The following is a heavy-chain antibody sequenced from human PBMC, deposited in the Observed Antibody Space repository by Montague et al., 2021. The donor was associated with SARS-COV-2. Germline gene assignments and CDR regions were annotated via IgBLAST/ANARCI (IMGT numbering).Heavy chain of an antibody. CDR1: GDSVSSNSDT. J-gene: IGHJ6*02. V-gene: IGHV6-1*01. CDR2: TYYRSKWYN. Sequence: CAISGDSVSSNSDTWNWVRQSPSRGLEWLGRTYYRSKWYNDYAVXVRGRVTINPDTSKNQFSLQLNSVTPEDTATYYCTSGREGNYNVMDVWGQGTTVTVSS. D-gene: IGHD1-1*01. CDR3: TSGREGNYNVMDV.